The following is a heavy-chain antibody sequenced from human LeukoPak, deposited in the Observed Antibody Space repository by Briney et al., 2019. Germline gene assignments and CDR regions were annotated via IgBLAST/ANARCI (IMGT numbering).Heavy chain of an antibody. CDR2: IYTSGST. D-gene: IGHD6-6*01. V-gene: IGHV4-61*02. CDR3: ARDDSSSSMFDY. Sequence: SETLSLTCTVSGCSISSGSYYWSWIRQPAGKGLEWIGRIYTSGSTNYNPSLKSRVTISVDTSKNQFSLKLSSVTAADTAVYYCARDDSSSSMFDYWGQGTLVTVSS. J-gene: IGHJ4*02. CDR1: GCSISSGSYY.